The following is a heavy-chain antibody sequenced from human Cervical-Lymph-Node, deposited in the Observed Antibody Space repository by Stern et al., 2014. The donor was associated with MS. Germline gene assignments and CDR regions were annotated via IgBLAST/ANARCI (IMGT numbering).Heavy chain of an antibody. J-gene: IGHJ4*02. D-gene: IGHD3-16*01. CDR2: ITVYNGNT. CDR1: GYTFSSFA. Sequence: VQLVESGAEVKKPGASVNVSCKASGYTFSSFAITWVRQAPGQGLEWMGTITVYNGNTNYAQRVQDRVTMTTETSTTTAYLKGRTLRSDDTAVYYWARGWGDTRHWGQGTLVTVSS. CDR3: ARGWGDTRH. V-gene: IGHV1-18*01.